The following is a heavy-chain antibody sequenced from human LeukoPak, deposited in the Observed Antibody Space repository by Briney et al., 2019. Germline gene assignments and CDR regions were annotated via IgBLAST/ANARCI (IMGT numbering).Heavy chain of an antibody. J-gene: IGHJ4*02. D-gene: IGHD3-3*01. CDR1: GYSISSGYY. CDR3: ARLFSGVLDY. CDR2: IYHSGST. V-gene: IGHV4-38-2*01. Sequence: SETLSLTCAVSGYSISSGYYWGWIRQPPGKGLEWIGSIYHSGSTYYNPSLKSRVTISVDTSKNQFSLKLSSVTAADTAVYYCARLFSGVLDYWGQGTLVTVSP.